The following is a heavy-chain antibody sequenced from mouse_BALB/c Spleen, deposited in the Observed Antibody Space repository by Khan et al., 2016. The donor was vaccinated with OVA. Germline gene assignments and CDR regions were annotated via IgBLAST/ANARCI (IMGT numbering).Heavy chain of an antibody. CDR2: IYPYNDDT. D-gene: IGHD2-14*01. J-gene: IGHJ2*01. CDR1: GYTFTSYV. V-gene: IGHV1S136*01. Sequence: IQLVQSGPELVKPGASVKMSCKASGYTFTSYVMHWLRQKPGQGLEWIGYIYPYNDDTKYNEKFKGKATLTSDKSSSTAYMELSSLTSEDSAVYYCAKNDRYDVYFDYWGQGTTLTVSS. CDR3: AKNDRYDVYFDY.